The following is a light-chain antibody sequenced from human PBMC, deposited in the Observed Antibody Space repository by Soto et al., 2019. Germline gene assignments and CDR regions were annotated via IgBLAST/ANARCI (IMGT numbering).Light chain of an antibody. Sequence: EIVLTQSPGTLSLSPGERATLSCRASQSISSSYLAWYQQKPGQAPRLLIYAASSRATGIPDRFSGSGSVTDFSLTISRLEPEDFAVYYCQQDSSSSYTFGHGTQLEIK. V-gene: IGKV3-20*01. J-gene: IGKJ2*01. CDR3: QQDSSSSYT. CDR1: QSISSSY. CDR2: AAS.